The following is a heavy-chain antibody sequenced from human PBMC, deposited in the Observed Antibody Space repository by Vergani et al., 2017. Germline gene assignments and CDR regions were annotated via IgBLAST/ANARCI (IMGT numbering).Heavy chain of an antibody. V-gene: IGHV4-59*01. D-gene: IGHD3-10*01. Sequence: QVRLQESGPGLVKPSETLSLTCSVSGGSMSGYYWSWIRQPPGKELEWIGYMYHSGSTNYNPSLETRVTISGDTSKNQFSLKLNSVTAAYTAVYYCGRVADFYGLRSRLLDLWGQGILVTVSS. J-gene: IGHJ5*02. CDR1: GGSMSGYY. CDR3: GRVADFYGLRSRLLDL. CDR2: MYHSGST.